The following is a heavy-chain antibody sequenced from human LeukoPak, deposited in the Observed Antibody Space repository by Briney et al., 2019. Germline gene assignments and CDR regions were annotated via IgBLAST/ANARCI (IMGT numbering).Heavy chain of an antibody. CDR1: GFTFSAYS. CDR3: AKVRLAAAGPRDAFDI. V-gene: IGHV3-48*01. CDR2: ISSSSSII. J-gene: IGHJ3*02. D-gene: IGHD6-13*01. Sequence: GGSLRLSCAASGFTFSAYSMNWVRQAPGKGLEWVSYISSSSSIIYYADSVKGRFTISRDNSKNTLYLQMNSLRAEDTAVYYCAKVRLAAAGPRDAFDIWGQGTMVTVSS.